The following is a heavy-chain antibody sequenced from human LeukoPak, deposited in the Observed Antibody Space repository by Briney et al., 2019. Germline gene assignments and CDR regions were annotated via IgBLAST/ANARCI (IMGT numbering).Heavy chain of an antibody. CDR2: INPNSGGT. V-gene: IGHV1-2*06. CDR1: GYTFTGYY. J-gene: IGHJ4*02. Sequence: GASVKVSCKASGYTFTGYYMHWVRQAPGQGLEWMGRINPNSGGTNYAQKFQGRVTMTRDTSISTAYMELSRLRSDDTAVYYCASFGKVVAARAHGKFDYWGQGTLVTVSS. D-gene: IGHD6-6*01. CDR3: ASFGKVVAARAHGKFDY.